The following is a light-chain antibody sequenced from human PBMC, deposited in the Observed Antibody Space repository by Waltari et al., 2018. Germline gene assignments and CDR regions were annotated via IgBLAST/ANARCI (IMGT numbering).Light chain of an antibody. J-gene: IGLJ2*01. Sequence: QSALTQPASVSGSPGQSITISCTRGGRDGGDGYYVSWSQKHPGKAPQLLIYDVSNRHSGVSSGFPGPKSGNTDSLTIAGLQAEDDDDYYCSSYTSSSTLVFGGGTKVTVL. CDR3: SSYTSSSTLV. V-gene: IGLV2-14*03. CDR2: DVS. CDR1: GRDGGDGYY.